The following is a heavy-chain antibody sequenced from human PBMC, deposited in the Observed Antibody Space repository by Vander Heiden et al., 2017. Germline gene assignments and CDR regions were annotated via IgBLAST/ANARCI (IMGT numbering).Heavy chain of an antibody. CDR1: GFSLSTGGVG. D-gene: IGHD3-3*01. J-gene: IGHJ1*01. CDR3: AHRLGSGITIFGVVMKNGEYFQH. V-gene: IGHV2-5*01. CDR2: IYWNDDK. Sequence: HITSKAAGPSLLKPTPSLTLTCTFPGFSLSTGGVGVGWTRQPPGKALEWLALIYWNDDKRYSPSLKSRLTITKDTSKNQLVLTMTNMDPVDTATYYCAHRLGSGITIFGVVMKNGEYFQHWGQGTLVTVSS.